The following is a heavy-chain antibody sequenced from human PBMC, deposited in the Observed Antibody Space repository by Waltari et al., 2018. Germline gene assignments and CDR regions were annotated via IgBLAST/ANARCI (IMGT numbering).Heavy chain of an antibody. CDR3: ARVGILGAPIYYYFDY. Sequence: QVQLQESGPGLVKPSETLSLTCTVSGGSISSYYWSWIRQPPGKGLEWIGYIYYSGSTNYNPTLKSRVTISVDTSKNQFSLKLSSVTAADTAVYYCARVGILGAPIYYYFDYWGQGTLVTVSS. V-gene: IGHV4-59*01. J-gene: IGHJ4*02. CDR1: GGSISSYY. CDR2: IYYSGST. D-gene: IGHD1-26*01.